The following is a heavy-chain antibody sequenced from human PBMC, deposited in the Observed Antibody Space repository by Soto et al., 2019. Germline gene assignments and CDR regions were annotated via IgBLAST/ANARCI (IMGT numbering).Heavy chain of an antibody. CDR2: INPSGGST. J-gene: IGHJ5*02. CDR1: GYTFTSYY. Sequence: QVQLVQSGAEVKKPGASVKVSCKASGYTFTSYYMHWVRQAPGQGLEWMGIINPSGGSTSYAQKFQGRVTMTRDTSTSTVYMELSSLRSEDTAVYYCARGVVVPAAIDWFDPWGQGTLVTVSS. CDR3: ARGVVVPAAIDWFDP. V-gene: IGHV1-46*01. D-gene: IGHD2-2*01.